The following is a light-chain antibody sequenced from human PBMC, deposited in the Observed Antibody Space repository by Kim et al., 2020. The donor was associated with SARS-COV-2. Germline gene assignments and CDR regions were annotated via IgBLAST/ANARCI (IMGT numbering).Light chain of an antibody. CDR1: QSVSGSY. J-gene: IGKJ2*01. Sequence: SPAERATLSCRARQSVSGSYLAWYQQKPGQAPRLLIYSASSRATGIPDRISGSGSGTDFTLTISRLEPEDFAVYYCQHHGSSPPHTFGQGTKLEI. CDR2: SAS. CDR3: QHHGSSPPHT. V-gene: IGKV3-20*01.